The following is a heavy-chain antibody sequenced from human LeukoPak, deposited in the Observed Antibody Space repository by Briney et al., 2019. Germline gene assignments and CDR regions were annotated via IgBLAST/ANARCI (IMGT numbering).Heavy chain of an antibody. D-gene: IGHD6-13*01. J-gene: IGHJ4*02. CDR2: IIPILGIA. CDR1: GGTFSSYA. Sequence: GASVKVPCKASGGTFSSYAISWVRQAPGQGLEWMGRIIPILGIANYAQKFQGRVTITADKSTSTAYMELSSLRSEDTAVYYCATLLYSSAAAGFFDYWGQGTLVTVSS. CDR3: ATLLYSSAAAGFFDY. V-gene: IGHV1-69*04.